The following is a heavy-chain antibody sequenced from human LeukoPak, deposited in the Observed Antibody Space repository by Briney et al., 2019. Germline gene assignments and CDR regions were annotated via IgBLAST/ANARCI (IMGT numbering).Heavy chain of an antibody. D-gene: IGHD3-22*01. Sequence: ASVKVSCKASGGTFSSYAISWVRQAPGQGLEWMGGIIPIFGTANYAQKFQGRVTMTRNTSISTAYMELSSLRSEDTAVYYCARQGRSSGYFGYYYYGMDVWGQGTTVTVSS. CDR2: IIPIFGTA. J-gene: IGHJ6*02. CDR1: GGTFSSYA. CDR3: ARQGRSSGYFGYYYYGMDV. V-gene: IGHV1-69*05.